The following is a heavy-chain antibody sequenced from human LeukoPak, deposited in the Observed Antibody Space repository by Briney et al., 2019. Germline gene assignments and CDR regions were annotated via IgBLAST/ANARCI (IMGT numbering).Heavy chain of an antibody. V-gene: IGHV3-33*01. Sequence: QPGRSLRLSCAASGFTFSSFVIHWVRQAPGKGLEWVAVIWYDGSNKYYADSVKGRFTISRDNSKNTLYLQMNSLRAEDTAVYYCARDYGDYYFDYWGQGTLVTVSS. CDR3: ARDYGDYYFDY. CDR1: GFTFSSFV. CDR2: IWYDGSNK. J-gene: IGHJ4*02. D-gene: IGHD4-17*01.